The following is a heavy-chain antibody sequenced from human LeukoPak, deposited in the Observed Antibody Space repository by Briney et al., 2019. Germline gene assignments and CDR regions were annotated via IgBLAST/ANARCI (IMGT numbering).Heavy chain of an antibody. Sequence: SETLSLTCAVYGGSFSGYYWSWIRQPPGKGLEWIGEINHSGSTNYNPSLKSRVTISVDTSKNQFSLKLSSVTAADTAVYYCASQEHPRGYYYDSSGYADYWGQGTLVTVSS. D-gene: IGHD3-22*01. V-gene: IGHV4-34*01. CDR2: INHSGST. CDR1: GGSFSGYY. J-gene: IGHJ4*02. CDR3: ASQEHPRGYYYDSSGYADY.